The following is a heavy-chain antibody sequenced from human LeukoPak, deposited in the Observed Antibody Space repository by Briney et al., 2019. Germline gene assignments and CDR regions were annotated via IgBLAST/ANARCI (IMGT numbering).Heavy chain of an antibody. CDR1: GGSISSGDYY. Sequence: SGTLSLTCTVSGGSISSGDYYWSWIRQPPGKDLEWIGYIYYSGSTYYNPSLKSRVTISVDTSKNQFSLKLSSVTAADTAVYYCTLLAFGGEPDYWGQGTLVTVSS. CDR2: IYYSGST. V-gene: IGHV4-30-4*01. D-gene: IGHD3-16*01. CDR3: TLLAFGGEPDY. J-gene: IGHJ4*02.